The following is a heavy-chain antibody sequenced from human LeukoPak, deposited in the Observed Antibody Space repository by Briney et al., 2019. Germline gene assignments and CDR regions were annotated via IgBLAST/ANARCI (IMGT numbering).Heavy chain of an antibody. CDR1: GFTFSSYA. Sequence: GGSLRLSCAASGFTFSSYAMSWVRQAPGKGLEWVSAISGSGGSTYYADSVKGRFTISRDNSKNTLYLQMNGLRAEDTAVYYCAKDHTAEDIVVVPAATFDYWGQGTLVTVSS. V-gene: IGHV3-23*01. CDR2: ISGSGGST. J-gene: IGHJ4*02. CDR3: AKDHTAEDIVVVPAATFDY. D-gene: IGHD2-2*01.